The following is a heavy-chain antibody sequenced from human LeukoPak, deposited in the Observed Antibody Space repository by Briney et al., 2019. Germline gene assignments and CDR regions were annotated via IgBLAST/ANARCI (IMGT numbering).Heavy chain of an antibody. V-gene: IGHV1-46*01. CDR3: AYMTTESH. J-gene: IGHJ4*02. CDR2: INPSGGST. CDR1: GYTFTSCG. D-gene: IGHD4-11*01. Sequence: ASVKVSCKASGYTFTSCGISWVRQAPGQGLEWMGIINPSGGSTSYAQKFQGRVTMTRDMSTSTVYMELSSLRSEDTAVYYCAYMTTESHWGQGTLVTVSS.